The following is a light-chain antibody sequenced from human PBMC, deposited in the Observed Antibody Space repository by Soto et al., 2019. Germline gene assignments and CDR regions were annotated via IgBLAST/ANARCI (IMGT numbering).Light chain of an antibody. CDR2: EVR. Sequence: SVLTQPASVSGSPGQSITISCTGTSSDVGGYNSVSWYQQHPGKAPKLLISEVRHRPSGVSDRFPGSQSANTASLTISGLQAEDEADYYCSSFTTSNTYVFGTGTKVTVL. J-gene: IGLJ1*01. CDR1: SSDVGGYNS. CDR3: SSFTTSNTYV. V-gene: IGLV2-14*01.